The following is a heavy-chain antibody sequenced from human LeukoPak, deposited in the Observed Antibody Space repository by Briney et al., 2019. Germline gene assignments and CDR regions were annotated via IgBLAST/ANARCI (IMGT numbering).Heavy chain of an antibody. J-gene: IGHJ4*02. CDR2: ISGSGGST. D-gene: IGHD2-21*02. V-gene: IGHV3-23*01. Sequence: QPGRSLRLSCAASGFTFSSYGMSWVRQTPGKGLEWVSAISGSGGSTYYADSVKGRFTISRDNSKNTLYLQMNSLRAEDTAVYYCAKDVVTAHPWYFDYWGQGTLVTVSS. CDR3: AKDVVTAHPWYFDY. CDR1: GFTFSSYG.